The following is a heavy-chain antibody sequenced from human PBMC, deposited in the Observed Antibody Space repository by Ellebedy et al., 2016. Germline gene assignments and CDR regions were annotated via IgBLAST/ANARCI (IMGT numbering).Heavy chain of an antibody. CDR2: ISRTDDST. V-gene: IGHV3-23*01. CDR3: AKDRDDAGDFVFDS. D-gene: IGHD4-17*01. CDR1: GLTFRNFF. Sequence: GGSLRLSXVASGLTFRNFFMSWVRQAPGKGLKWVSGISRTDDSTYYADSVKGRFTISRDDPKSTLYLQMNNLRAEDTAVYYCAKDRDDAGDFVFDSWGQGTLVTVSS. J-gene: IGHJ4*02.